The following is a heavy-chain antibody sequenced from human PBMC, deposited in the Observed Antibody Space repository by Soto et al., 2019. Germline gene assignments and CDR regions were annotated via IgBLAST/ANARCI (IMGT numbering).Heavy chain of an antibody. CDR3: ARDIEGLGWFDP. CDR2: IYYSGST. J-gene: IGHJ5*02. CDR1: GGSISSYY. D-gene: IGHD2-15*01. V-gene: IGHV4-59*01. Sequence: SETLSLTCTVSGGSISSYYWSWIRQPPGKGLEWIGYIYYSGSTNYNPSLKSRVTISVDTSKNQFSLKLSSVTAADTAVYYCARDIEGLGWFDPWGQGTLVTVSS.